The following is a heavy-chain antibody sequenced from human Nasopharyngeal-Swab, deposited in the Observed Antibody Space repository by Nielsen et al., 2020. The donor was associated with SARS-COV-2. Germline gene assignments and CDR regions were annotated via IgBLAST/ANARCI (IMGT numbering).Heavy chain of an antibody. CDR1: GYTLPELS. J-gene: IGHJ5*02. V-gene: IGHV1-69*13. CDR3: ASTGYSSGWYLGWFDP. CDR2: IIPIFGTA. D-gene: IGHD6-19*01. Sequence: SVKVSCKVSGYTLPELSMHWVRQAPGQGLAWMGGIIPIFGTANYAQKFQGRVTITADESTSTAYMALSSLRSEDTAVYYCASTGYSSGWYLGWFDPWGQGTLVTVSS.